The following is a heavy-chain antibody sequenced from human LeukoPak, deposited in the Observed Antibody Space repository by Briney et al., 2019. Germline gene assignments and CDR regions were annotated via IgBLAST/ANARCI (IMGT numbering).Heavy chain of an antibody. CDR3: ARGEKRENFDY. CDR2: INHSGST. V-gene: IGHV4-34*01. J-gene: IGHJ4*02. CDR1: GGSFSGYY. Sequence: SETLSLTCAVYGGSFSGYYWSWIRQPPGKGLEWIGEINHSGSTNYNPSLKSRVTISVDTSKNQFSLKLSSVTAADTAVYYCARGEKRENFDYWGQGTLVTVSS.